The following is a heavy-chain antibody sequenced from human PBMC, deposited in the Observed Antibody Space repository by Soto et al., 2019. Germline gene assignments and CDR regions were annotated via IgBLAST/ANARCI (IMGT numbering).Heavy chain of an antibody. CDR1: GFTFDDYT. CDR2: ISWDGGST. CDR3: AKDVSSSYYFDY. D-gene: IGHD6-6*01. V-gene: IGHV3-43*01. J-gene: IGHJ4*02. Sequence: GGSLRLSCAASGFTFDDYTMHWVRQAPGKGLEWVSLISWDGGSTYYADSVKGRFTISRDNSKNSLYLQMNSLGTEDTALYYCAKDVSSSYYFDYWGQGTLVTVSS.